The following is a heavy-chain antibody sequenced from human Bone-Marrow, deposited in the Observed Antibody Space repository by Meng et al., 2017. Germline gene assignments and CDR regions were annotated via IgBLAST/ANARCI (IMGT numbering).Heavy chain of an antibody. CDR1: GDSVSSNSAA. J-gene: IGHJ5*02. Sequence: SETLSLTCAISGDSVSSNSAAWNWIRQSPSRGLEWLGRTYYRAKWYNDYAVSVKSRITINPDTSKNQFSLQLNSVTPEDTAEYYCARQLELRGNWFDPWGQGTLVTVSS. V-gene: IGHV6-1*01. CDR2: TYYRAKWYN. CDR3: ARQLELRGNWFDP. D-gene: IGHD1-7*01.